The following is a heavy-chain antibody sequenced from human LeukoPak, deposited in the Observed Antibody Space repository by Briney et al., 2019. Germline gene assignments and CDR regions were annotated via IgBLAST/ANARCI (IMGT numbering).Heavy chain of an antibody. CDR2: INHSGST. V-gene: IGHV4-34*01. D-gene: IGHD2-2*01. CDR1: GGSFSGYY. Sequence: SETLSLTCAVYGGSFSGYYWSWVRQPPGKGLEWIGEINHSGSTNYNTYLKSRGTISVETTKNQFSLKLSSVTAADTAVYYCARRRSYCSSTSCYTFDYWGQGTLVTVSS. CDR3: ARRRSYCSSTSCYTFDY. J-gene: IGHJ4*02.